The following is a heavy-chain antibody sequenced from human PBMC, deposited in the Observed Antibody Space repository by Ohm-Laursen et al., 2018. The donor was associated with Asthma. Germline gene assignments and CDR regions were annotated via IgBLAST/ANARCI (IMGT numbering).Heavy chain of an antibody. CDR3: ARDRGGDRSFDY. D-gene: IGHD2-21*02. CDR2: ISSSSSTI. Sequence: SLRLSCSASGFTFSSYIMNWVRQAQGKGLEWVSYISSSSSTIYYADSVKGRFTISRDNAKNSLYLQMSSLRDEDTAVYYCARDRGGDRSFDYWGQGTLVTVSS. J-gene: IGHJ4*02. V-gene: IGHV3-48*02. CDR1: GFTFSSYI.